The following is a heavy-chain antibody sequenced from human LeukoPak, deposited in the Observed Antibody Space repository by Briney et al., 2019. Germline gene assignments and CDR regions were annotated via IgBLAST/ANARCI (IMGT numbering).Heavy chain of an antibody. J-gene: IGHJ4*02. CDR2: ICRRSSNI. CDR3: ASLLGACSVPHCPPSPDY. Sequence: GSLRLSCAAPGFILSSYEMSLVRPGPGKGLRGVSYICRRSSNIYYADSVKGRFTISRDNAKNSLYLQMNSLRAEDTATYYCASLLGACSVPHCPPSPDYWGQGTLVTVSS. D-gene: IGHD2-15*01. V-gene: IGHV3-48*03. CDR1: GFILSSYE.